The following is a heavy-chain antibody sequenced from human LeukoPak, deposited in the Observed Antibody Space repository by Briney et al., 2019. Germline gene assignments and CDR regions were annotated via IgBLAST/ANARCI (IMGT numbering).Heavy chain of an antibody. J-gene: IGHJ3*02. Sequence: SETLSLTCNVYGGSISPYYWSWIRQPPGKGLEWIAYIYYSGSSNYNPSLKSRVTISVDTSKNQFSLKLRSVTAADTAVYYCASSVMVRGVYVFDIWGQGTMVTVSS. D-gene: IGHD3-10*01. CDR1: GGSISPYY. CDR2: IYYSGSS. CDR3: ASSVMVRGVYVFDI. V-gene: IGHV4-59*01.